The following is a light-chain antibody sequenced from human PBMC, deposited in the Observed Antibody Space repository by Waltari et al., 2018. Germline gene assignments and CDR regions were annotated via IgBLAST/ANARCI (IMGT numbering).Light chain of an antibody. Sequence: DIGVTQSPLSLPVTSGEPASTTSRPSQSLLLSNGFNYLDWYLQKPGQSPQLLIYLGSNRDSGVPDRFSGSGSGTDFTLNIDRVEAEDVGVYYCKQSLPGLWTFGQGTKVEIK. J-gene: IGKJ1*01. CDR1: QSLLLSNGFNY. CDR3: KQSLPGLWT. V-gene: IGKV2-28*01. CDR2: LGS.